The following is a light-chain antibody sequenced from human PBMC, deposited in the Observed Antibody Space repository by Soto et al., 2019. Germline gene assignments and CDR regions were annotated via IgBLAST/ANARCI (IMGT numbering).Light chain of an antibody. Sequence: EIVITQSPVTLSLSPGEGATLSCRASASVSSNLAWYQQKPGQAPRLLIYDASTRATGIPARFSGSGSGTEFTLTISSLQSDDFAVSSCQQYNNWPPARTFGQGTKVEIK. CDR1: ASVSSN. CDR3: QQYNNWPPART. V-gene: IGKV3-15*01. J-gene: IGKJ1*01. CDR2: DAS.